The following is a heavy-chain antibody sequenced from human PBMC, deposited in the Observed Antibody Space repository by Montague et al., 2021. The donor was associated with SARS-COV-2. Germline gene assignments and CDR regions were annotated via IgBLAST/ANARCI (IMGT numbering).Heavy chain of an antibody. CDR1: RGSVNSYY. D-gene: IGHD2-21*02. CDR3: ARGRVTRAGFDY. CDR2: ISHSGTT. J-gene: IGHJ4*02. V-gene: IGHV4-34*01. Sequence: SETLSLTCAVYRGSVNSYYWTWIRQAPGKGLEWIGEISHSGTTNYNPSLKSRVTMSVDMSKNQFSLKLRSVTTSDTAVYYCARGRVTRAGFDYWGQGIRVIVSS.